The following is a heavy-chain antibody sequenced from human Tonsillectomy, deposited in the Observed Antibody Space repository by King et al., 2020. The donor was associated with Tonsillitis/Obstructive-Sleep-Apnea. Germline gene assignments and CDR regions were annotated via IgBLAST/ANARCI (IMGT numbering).Heavy chain of an antibody. CDR1: GYTFTSSW. Sequence: LQLVQSGAEVKKPGESLKISCKGSGYTFTSSWIGWVRRKPGKGLEWMGIIHPGDSDTRYSLSFQGRVTISADKSISTAYLQWSSLKASDTAMYYCARLQGEQHHFDYWGQGTLVTVSS. CDR2: IHPGDSDT. D-gene: IGHD3-16*01. CDR3: ARLQGEQHHFDY. J-gene: IGHJ4*02. V-gene: IGHV5-51*01.